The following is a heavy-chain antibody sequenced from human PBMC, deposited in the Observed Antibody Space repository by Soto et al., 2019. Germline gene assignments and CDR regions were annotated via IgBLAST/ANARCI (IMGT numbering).Heavy chain of an antibody. D-gene: IGHD2-15*01. J-gene: IGHJ4*02. CDR3: ARHLPGSVFGQDY. Sequence: SETLSLTCTVSGGSIMCYFWSWVRQPPGKGLEWIGQIYSSGSTYYSPSLKSRVTISVDTSENQFSLKLSSVTAADTAVYYCARHLPGSVFGQDYWGPGSQVTVSS. CDR1: GGSIMCYF. V-gene: IGHV4-59*08. CDR2: IYSSGST.